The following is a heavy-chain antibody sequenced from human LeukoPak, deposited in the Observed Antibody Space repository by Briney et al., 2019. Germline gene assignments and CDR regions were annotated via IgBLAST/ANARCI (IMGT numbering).Heavy chain of an antibody. CDR3: ARDSVHYYDSSGYSYYFDY. Sequence: TSETLSLTCTVSGGSISSYYWSWIRQPAGKGLEWIGRIYTSGSTNYNPSLKSRVTISVDKSKNQFSLKLSSVTAADTAVYYCARDSVHYYDSSGYSYYFDYWGQGTLVTVSS. CDR1: GGSISSYY. J-gene: IGHJ4*02. V-gene: IGHV4-4*07. D-gene: IGHD3-22*01. CDR2: IYTSGST.